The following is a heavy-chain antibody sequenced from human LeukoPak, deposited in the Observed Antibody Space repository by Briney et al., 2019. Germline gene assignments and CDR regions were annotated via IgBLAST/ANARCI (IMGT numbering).Heavy chain of an antibody. CDR2: IHSGGST. CDR1: GFTFSSYA. Sequence: PGGSLRLSCAASGFTFSSYAMSWVRQAPGKGLEWVSVIHSGGSTYYADSVKGRFIISRDNSKNTLYLQMNSLSSEDTAVYYCASDPGGNQNGFDIWGQGTMVTVSS. V-gene: IGHV3-66*01. D-gene: IGHD3-16*01. J-gene: IGHJ3*02. CDR3: ASDPGGNQNGFDI.